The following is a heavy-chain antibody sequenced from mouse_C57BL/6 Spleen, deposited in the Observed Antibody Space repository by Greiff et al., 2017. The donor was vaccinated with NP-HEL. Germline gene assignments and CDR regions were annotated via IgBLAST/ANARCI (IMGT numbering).Heavy chain of an antibody. D-gene: IGHD2-2*01. J-gene: IGHJ4*01. Sequence: EVKLQQSGPELVKPGASVKISCKASGYTFTDYYMNWVKQSHGKSLEWIGDINPNNGGTSYNQKFKGKATLTVDKSSSTAYMELRSLTSEDSAVYYCARKGGYDRRYAMDYWGQGTSVTVSS. CDR3: ARKGGYDRRYAMDY. CDR2: INPNNGGT. V-gene: IGHV1-26*01. CDR1: GYTFTDYY.